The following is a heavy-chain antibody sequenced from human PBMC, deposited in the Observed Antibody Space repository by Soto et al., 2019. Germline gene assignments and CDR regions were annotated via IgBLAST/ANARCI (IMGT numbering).Heavy chain of an antibody. V-gene: IGHV3-23*01. CDR3: ANTGYSSGCV. Sequence: PGGSLRLACAASGFTFSSYAMSWVRQAPGKGLEWVSAISGSGGRTYYADSVKGRFTISRDNSENTLYLQMNSLRAEGTAVYYCANTGYSSGCVWGQGTLFTVSS. CDR1: GFTFSSYA. D-gene: IGHD6-19*01. CDR2: ISGSGGRT. J-gene: IGHJ4*02.